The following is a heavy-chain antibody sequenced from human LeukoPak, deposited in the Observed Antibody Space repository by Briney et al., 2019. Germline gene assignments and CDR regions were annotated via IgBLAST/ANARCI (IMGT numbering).Heavy chain of an antibody. V-gene: IGHV4-59*01. CDR1: GGSISSYY. D-gene: IGHD2-8*01. CDR2: IHYSGST. Sequence: SETLSLTCTVAGGSISSYYWGWIRQPPGKGLEWIGYIHYSGSTNYNPSLKSRVTISVDTSKNQFSLDLSSVTAADAAMYYCARTYTNGQGAYYWGQGTLVTVSS. CDR3: ARTYTNGQGAYY. J-gene: IGHJ4*02.